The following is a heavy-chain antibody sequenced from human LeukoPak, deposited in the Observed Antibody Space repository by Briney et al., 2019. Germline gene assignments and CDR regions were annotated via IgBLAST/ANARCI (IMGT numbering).Heavy chain of an antibody. CDR3: AKVDCSSTSCSSKGMDV. V-gene: IGHV3-21*01. D-gene: IGHD2-2*01. Sequence: GGSLRLSCAASGFTFSSYSMNWVRQAPGKGLEWVSSISSSSSYIYYADSVKGRFTISRDNAKNSLYLQMNSLRAEDTAVYYCAKVDCSSTSCSSKGMDVWGKGTTVTVSS. CDR2: ISSSSSYI. J-gene: IGHJ6*04. CDR1: GFTFSSYS.